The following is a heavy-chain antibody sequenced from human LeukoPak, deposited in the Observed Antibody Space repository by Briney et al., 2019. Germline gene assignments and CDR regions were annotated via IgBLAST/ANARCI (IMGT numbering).Heavy chain of an antibody. D-gene: IGHD3-22*01. V-gene: IGHV3-7*01. Sequence: PGGSLRLSCAGSGFTFSNYWMTWVRQAPGKGLEWVAHVKPDGSEKSYVDSVKGRFTISRDNAQNSLYLQMNSLRAEDTAVYYCARDRGYYVFDYWGQGTLVTVSS. CDR1: GFTFSNYW. CDR3: ARDRGYYVFDY. CDR2: VKPDGSEK. J-gene: IGHJ4*02.